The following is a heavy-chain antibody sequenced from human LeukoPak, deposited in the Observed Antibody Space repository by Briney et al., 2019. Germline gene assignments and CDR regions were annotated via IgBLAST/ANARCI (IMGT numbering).Heavy chain of an antibody. CDR3: ARHYYDSSDYYYSSKNYFDS. CDR1: GDSIRTYY. CDR2: RYITGST. D-gene: IGHD3-22*01. J-gene: IGHJ4*02. V-gene: IGHV4-4*09. Sequence: SETLSLTCTVSGDSIRTYYWSWIRQAPGRGLEWIGYRYITGSTNYNPPLKSRVTIAADTSGNQLSLKLNSVTAADTAIYYCARHYYDSSDYYYSSKNYFDSWGQGSLVTVSS.